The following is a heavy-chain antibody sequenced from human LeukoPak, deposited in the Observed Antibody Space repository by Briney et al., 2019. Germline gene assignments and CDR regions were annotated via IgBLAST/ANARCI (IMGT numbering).Heavy chain of an antibody. CDR1: GFNFRDYG. CDR2: MSYDESFD. Sequence: PGGSLRLSCAASGFNFRDYGIHWVRQAPGKGLEWVAAMSYDESFDYYGESEKGRFIISRDNSKNTLYLQMNSLRAEDTAMYYCARDWGSGYYPGDAFDIWGQGTMVTVSS. V-gene: IGHV3-30*03. J-gene: IGHJ3*02. CDR3: ARDWGSGYYPGDAFDI. D-gene: IGHD3-22*01.